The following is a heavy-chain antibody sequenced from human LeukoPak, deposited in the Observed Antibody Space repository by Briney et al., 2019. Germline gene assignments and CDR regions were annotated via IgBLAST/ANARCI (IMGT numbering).Heavy chain of an antibody. J-gene: IGHJ4*02. V-gene: IGHV4-59*01. Sequence: SETLSLTCTVSGDSISSYYWSWIRQPPGKGLEWIGYIYYSGSTNYNPSLKSRVTISVDTSKNQFSLKLTSVTAADTAVYYCVRYGGPIEYWGQGILVTVSS. CDR1: GDSISSYY. CDR2: IYYSGST. CDR3: VRYGGPIEY. D-gene: IGHD4-23*01.